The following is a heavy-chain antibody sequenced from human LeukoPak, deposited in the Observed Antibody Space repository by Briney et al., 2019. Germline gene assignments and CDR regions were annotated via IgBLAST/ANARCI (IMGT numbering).Heavy chain of an antibody. CDR1: GGSISSSSYY. J-gene: IGHJ4*02. CDR2: IYYSGST. V-gene: IGHV4-39*01. D-gene: IGHD6-19*01. CDR3: ARSGWYAPHDY. Sequence: SETLSLTCTVSGGSISSSSYYWAWIRQPPRKGLEWIGSIYYSGSTYYNPSLKRRVTISVDTYKNQFSLKLSSVTATDTAVYYCARSGWYAPHDYWGQGTLVTVSS.